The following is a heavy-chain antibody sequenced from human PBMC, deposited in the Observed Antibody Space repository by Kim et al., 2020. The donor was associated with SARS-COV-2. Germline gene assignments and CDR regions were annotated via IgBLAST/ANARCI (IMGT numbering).Heavy chain of an antibody. CDR1: GFTVSNNY. CDR3: ARDPPGIAASGTYI. D-gene: IGHD6-13*01. Sequence: GGSLRLSCAASGFTVSNNYMNWVRQAPGKGLEWVSLIYSAGSTHYADSVEGRFTISRDSSKNTLYLQMNSLRSEDTAVYYCARDPPGIAASGTYIWGQGTLVTVSS. J-gene: IGHJ4*02. V-gene: IGHV3-53*01. CDR2: IYSAGST.